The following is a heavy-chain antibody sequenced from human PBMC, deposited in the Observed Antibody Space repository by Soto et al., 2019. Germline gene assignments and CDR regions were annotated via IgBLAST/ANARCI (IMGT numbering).Heavy chain of an antibody. CDR1: GYTFSSYD. CDR3: ARDFDRDTAMALDAFDI. J-gene: IGHJ3*02. Sequence: ASVKVSCKASGYTFSSYDMHWVRQAPGQRLERMGWINGGNGNTKYSQKFQGRVTITRDTSASTAYMELSSLRSEDTAVYYCARDFDRDTAMALDAFDIWGQGTMVTVSS. V-gene: IGHV1-3*01. CDR2: INGGNGNT. D-gene: IGHD5-18*01.